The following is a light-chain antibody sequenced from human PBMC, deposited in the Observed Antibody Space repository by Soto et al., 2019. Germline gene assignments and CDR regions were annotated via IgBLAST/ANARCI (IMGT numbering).Light chain of an antibody. CDR3: QQYYSYPSIT. CDR2: AAS. CDR1: QGISSY. V-gene: IGKV1-8*01. Sequence: ARRMTQAASSFSASPGDRVTITCRASQGISSYLAWYQQKPGKAPKLLIYAASTLQSGVPSRFSGSGSGTDFTLTISCLQSEDFATYYCQQYYSYPSITFGQGTRLEIK. J-gene: IGKJ5*01.